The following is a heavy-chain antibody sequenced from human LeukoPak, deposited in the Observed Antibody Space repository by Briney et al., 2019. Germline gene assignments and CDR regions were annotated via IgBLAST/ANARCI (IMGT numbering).Heavy chain of an antibody. CDR3: AELGITMIGGV. D-gene: IGHD3-10*02. Sequence: GGSLRLSCAASGFTLPYGMSWVRQAPGKGLEWVSYVSATGYTTSYADSVKGRFTISRDNAKNSLYLQMNSLRAEDTAVYYCAELGITMIGGVWGKGTTVTISS. J-gene: IGHJ6*04. CDR2: VSATGYTT. V-gene: IGHV3-48*03. CDR1: GFTLPYG.